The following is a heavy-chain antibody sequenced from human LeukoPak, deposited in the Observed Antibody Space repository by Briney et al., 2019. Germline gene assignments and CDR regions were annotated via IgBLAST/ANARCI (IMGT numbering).Heavy chain of an antibody. V-gene: IGHV4-39*01. D-gene: IGHD5-24*01. CDR2: IYYSGST. CDR3: ARLQVEMATIGIDY. CDR1: GGSISSSNYY. J-gene: IGHJ4*02. Sequence: PSETLSLTCTVSGGSISSSNYYWGWIRQPPGKGLEWIGSIYYSGSTYYNPSLKSRVTISVDTSKNQFSLKLSSVTAADTAVYYCARLQVEMATIGIDYWGLGTLVTVSS.